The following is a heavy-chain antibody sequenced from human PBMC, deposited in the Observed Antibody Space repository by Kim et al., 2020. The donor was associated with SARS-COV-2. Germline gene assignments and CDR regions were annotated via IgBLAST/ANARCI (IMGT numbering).Heavy chain of an antibody. V-gene: IGHV1-24*01. Sequence: ASVKVFCKVSGYTLTELSMHWVRQAPGKGLEWMGGFDPEDGETIYAQKFQGRVTMTEDTSTDTAYMELNSLRFEDTAVYYCAIVPVGDTCYYYYMDVWGKGTTVTVSS. CDR1: GYTLTELS. D-gene: IGHD1-26*01. CDR2: FDPEDGET. CDR3: AIVPVGDTCYYYYMDV. J-gene: IGHJ6*03.